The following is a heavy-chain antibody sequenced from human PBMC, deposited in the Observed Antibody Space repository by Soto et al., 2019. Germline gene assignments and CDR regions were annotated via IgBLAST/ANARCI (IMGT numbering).Heavy chain of an antibody. CDR2: ISGSGGST. Sequence: EVQLLESGGGLVQPGGSLRLSCAASGFTFSSYAMNWVRQAPGKGLEWVSVISGSGGSTYYADAVKGRFTISRDNSKNTLYLQLNSLSAEDTAVYYCAQRTVGWYFDLWGRGTLVTVSS. J-gene: IGHJ2*01. V-gene: IGHV3-23*01. CDR1: GFTFSSYA. D-gene: IGHD4-17*01. CDR3: AQRTVGWYFDL.